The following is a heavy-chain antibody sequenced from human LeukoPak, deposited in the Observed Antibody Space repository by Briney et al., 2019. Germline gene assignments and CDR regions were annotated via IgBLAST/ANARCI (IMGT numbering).Heavy chain of an antibody. CDR1: GFTVSSNY. V-gene: IGHV3-53*01. Sequence: GGSLRLSCAASGFTVSSNYMSWVRQAPGEGLQWVSVIYSGGSTYYADSVKGRFTISRDNSKNTLYLQMNSLRVEDTAVYYCARANGGWYYFDYWGQGTLVTVSS. CDR3: ARANGGWYYFDY. D-gene: IGHD6-19*01. J-gene: IGHJ4*02. CDR2: IYSGGST.